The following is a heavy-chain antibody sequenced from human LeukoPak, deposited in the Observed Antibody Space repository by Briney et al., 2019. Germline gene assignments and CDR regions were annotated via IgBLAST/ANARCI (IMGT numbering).Heavy chain of an antibody. CDR2: ISYTGNT. CDR3: AREGGFHSPAGI. D-gene: IGHD1-26*01. J-gene: IGHJ3*02. Sequence: PSETLSLTCTVSGGSISSFYWSWVRQSPGKGLEWIGYISYTGNTNYNPSLKSRVTISVDTSKNQFSQKLSSVTAADTAVYYCAREGGFHSPAGIWGQGTMVTVS. CDR1: GGSISSFY. V-gene: IGHV4-4*08.